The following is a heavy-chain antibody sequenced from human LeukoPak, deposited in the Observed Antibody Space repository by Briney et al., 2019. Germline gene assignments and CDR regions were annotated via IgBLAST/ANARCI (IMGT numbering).Heavy chain of an antibody. D-gene: IGHD6-19*01. J-gene: IGHJ4*02. CDR3: ARMYSSGWAYFDY. CDR1: GGSFSGYY. Sequence: SETLSLTCAVYGGSFSGYYWSWIRQPPGKGLEWIGEINHSGSNNYNPSLKSRVTISVDTSKNQFSLKLSSVTAADTAVYYCARMYSSGWAYFDYWGQGTLVTVSS. CDR2: INHSGSN. V-gene: IGHV4-34*01.